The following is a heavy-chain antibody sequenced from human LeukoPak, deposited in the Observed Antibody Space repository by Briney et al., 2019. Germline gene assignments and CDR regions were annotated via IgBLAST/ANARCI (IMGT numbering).Heavy chain of an antibody. CDR1: GFTFSSYW. CDR2: IKQDGSEG. D-gene: IGHD1-26*01. V-gene: IGHV3-7*01. Sequence: PGGSLRLSCAASGFTFSSYWMSWVRQAPGKGLEWVANIKQDGSEGNFVDSVKGRFTISRDNAKKSLYLQMNSLRAEDTAVYYCARGSSAGASLRHDYWGQGTLVTVSS. CDR3: ARGSSAGASLRHDY. J-gene: IGHJ4*02.